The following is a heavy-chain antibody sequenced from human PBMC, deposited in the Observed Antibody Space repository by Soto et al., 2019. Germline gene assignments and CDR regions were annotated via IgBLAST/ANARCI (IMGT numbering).Heavy chain of an antibody. CDR2: ISTSIDAT. CDR1: GFSLGSYG. CDR3: ARGERRDESSGRRSWFDP. Sequence: GRCLRVACAAWGFSLGSYGMHWVRQAAGKGLEWVSSISTSIDATYYADSVKGRFTISRDNAKKSLYLQMNSLRAEDTAVYYCARGERRDESSGRRSWFDPWGQGTLVTVSS. D-gene: IGHD6-19*01. J-gene: IGHJ5*02. V-gene: IGHV3-21*04.